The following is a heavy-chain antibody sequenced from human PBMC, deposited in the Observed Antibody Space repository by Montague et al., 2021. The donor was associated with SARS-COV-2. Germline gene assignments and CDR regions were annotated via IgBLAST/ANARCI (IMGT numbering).Heavy chain of an antibody. CDR3: ASHVRFLMVVGPDFDY. CDR1: GGSFSSSSYY. V-gene: IGHV4-39*01. Sequence: SETLSLTCAVYGGSFSSSSYYWGWIRQPPGKGLEWIGRIYYSGTTYYNPSLKSRVTISVDTSKNQYSLKLSSVTAADTAVYYCASHVRFLMVVGPDFDYWGQGTLVTVSS. J-gene: IGHJ4*02. CDR2: IYYSGTT. D-gene: IGHD3-10*01.